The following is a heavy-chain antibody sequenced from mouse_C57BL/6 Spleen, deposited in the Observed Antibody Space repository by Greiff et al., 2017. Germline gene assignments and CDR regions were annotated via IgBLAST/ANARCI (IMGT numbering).Heavy chain of an antibody. CDR3: ARHYYGSSPNAMDY. J-gene: IGHJ4*01. CDR1: GFTFTDYY. CDR2: IRNKANGYTT. V-gene: IGHV7-3*01. Sequence: DVHLVESGGGLVQPGGSLSLSCAASGFTFTDYYMSWVRQPPGKALEWLGFIRNKANGYTTEYSASVKGRFTISRDNSQSILYLQMNSLRAEDSATYYCARHYYGSSPNAMDYWGQGTSVTVSS. D-gene: IGHD1-1*01.